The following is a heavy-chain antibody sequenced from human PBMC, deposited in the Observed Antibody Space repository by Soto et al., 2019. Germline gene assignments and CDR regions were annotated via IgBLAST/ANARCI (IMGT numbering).Heavy chain of an antibody. V-gene: IGHV2-26*01. D-gene: IGHD6-25*01. CDR3: ARMDADYKYYAMDV. J-gene: IGHJ6*02. Sequence: SGPTLVNPTETLTLTCTVSGFSLSNPRMGVSWIRQPPGKPLEWLAHFFSDAERSYSASMQSRLTMSTDTSGSQVVLTMTNMDPVDTATHFCARMDADYKYYAMDVWGQGTTVTVSS. CDR2: FFSDAER. CDR1: GFSLSNPRMG.